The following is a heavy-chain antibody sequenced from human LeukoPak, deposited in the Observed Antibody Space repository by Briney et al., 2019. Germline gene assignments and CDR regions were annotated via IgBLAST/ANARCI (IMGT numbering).Heavy chain of an antibody. V-gene: IGHV4-59*08. J-gene: IGHJ6*02. CDR1: GGSISSYF. D-gene: IGHD4-17*01. CDR2: ITYSGST. Sequence: PSETLSLTRTVSGGSISSYFWSWIRQPPGKGLEWIGYITYSGSTNYNPSLKSRVTISVDTSKNQFSLKVSSVTAADTAVYYCARHPYGDYGYHYGMDVWGQGTTVTVSS. CDR3: ARHPYGDYGYHYGMDV.